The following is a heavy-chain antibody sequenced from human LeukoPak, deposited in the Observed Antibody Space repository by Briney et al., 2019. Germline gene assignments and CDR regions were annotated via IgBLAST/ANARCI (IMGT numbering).Heavy chain of an antibody. Sequence: GGSLRLSCAASGFTFSTYPVMWVRQAPGKGLEWVSAIGAGGDNTYYADSVKGRFTISRDNTNNTLYLQMNTLRADDTAVYYCAKDRGYWGQGTLVAVSS. V-gene: IGHV3-23*01. J-gene: IGHJ4*02. CDR1: GFTFSTYP. CDR2: IGAGGDNT. CDR3: AKDRGY.